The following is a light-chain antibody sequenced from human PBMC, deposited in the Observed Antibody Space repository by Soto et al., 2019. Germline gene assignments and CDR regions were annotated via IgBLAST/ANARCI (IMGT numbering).Light chain of an antibody. J-gene: IGKJ4*01. CDR3: QQRSNWGLT. CDR2: DAS. Sequence: EIVLTQSPATLSLSPGERATLSCRASQSVSSYLAWYQQKPGQAPRLLIYDASNRATGIPARFSGSGSGTDFTLTISNLEPEDFAVYYCQQRSNWGLTFGGGTKVEIK. V-gene: IGKV3-11*01. CDR1: QSVSSY.